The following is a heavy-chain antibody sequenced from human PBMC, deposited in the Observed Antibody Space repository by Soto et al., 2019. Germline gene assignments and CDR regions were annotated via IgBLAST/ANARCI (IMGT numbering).Heavy chain of an antibody. V-gene: IGHV6-1*01. Sequence: QLQQSGPGLVKPSQTLSLTCGISGDSVSSNSATWNWIRQSPSRGLEWLGRTYLRSKWYNEYAVSVKSRIAISPDTSTNPFSLQLSSVSPEDTAVYFCARAAVAFDAFDLWGQVTVVTVSS. CDR2: TYLRSKWYN. CDR3: ARAAVAFDAFDL. J-gene: IGHJ3*01. CDR1: GDSVSSNSAT. D-gene: IGHD2-15*01.